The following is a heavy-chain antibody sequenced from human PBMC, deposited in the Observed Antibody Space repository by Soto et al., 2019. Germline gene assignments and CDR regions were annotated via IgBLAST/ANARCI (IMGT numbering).Heavy chain of an antibody. J-gene: IGHJ6*03. V-gene: IGHV1-69*04. Sequence: SVKVTCKAAGGAFSGDTISWGLQETGKGLEWMGRILPILGIANYAQKFQGRVTITADKSTSTAYMELSSLRSEDTAVYYCARDWCSSTSCYGLYYYYYYMDVWGKGTTVTVSS. CDR1: GGAFSGDT. D-gene: IGHD2-2*01. CDR2: ILPILGIA. CDR3: ARDWCSSTSCYGLYYYYYYMDV.